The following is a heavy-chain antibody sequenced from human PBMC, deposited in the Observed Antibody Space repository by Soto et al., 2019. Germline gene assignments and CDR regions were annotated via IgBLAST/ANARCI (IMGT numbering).Heavy chain of an antibody. J-gene: IGHJ6*02. CDR1: GGTFSSYA. Sequence: RASVKVSCKASGGTFSSYAISWVRQAPGQGLEWMGGIIPIFGTANYAQKFQGRVTITADKSTSTAYMELSSLRSEDTAVYYCARDGEPAAHGPGYYYYYGMDVWGQGTTVTVSS. V-gene: IGHV1-69*06. CDR2: IIPIFGTA. D-gene: IGHD2-2*01. CDR3: ARDGEPAAHGPGYYYYYGMDV.